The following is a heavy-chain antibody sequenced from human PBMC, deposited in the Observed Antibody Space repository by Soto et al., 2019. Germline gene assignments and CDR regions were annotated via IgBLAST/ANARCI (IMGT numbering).Heavy chain of an antibody. V-gene: IGHV4-59*01. CDR3: ARVDSSGSYFDS. D-gene: IGHD3-22*01. Sequence: QVQLQESGPGLVKPSETLSLTCTVSGGSISSYYWSWIRQPPGKGLEWMAYIYYTGSTNYNPSLRRLVTSSADTPNHQFSLTLSSVTAADTAMYYCARVDSSGSYFDSWGQGTLVTVSS. CDR1: GGSISSYY. J-gene: IGHJ4*02. CDR2: IYYTGST.